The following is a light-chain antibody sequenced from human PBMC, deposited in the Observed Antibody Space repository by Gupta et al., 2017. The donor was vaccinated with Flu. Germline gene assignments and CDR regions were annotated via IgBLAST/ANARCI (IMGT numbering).Light chain of an antibody. CDR1: QSISIW. CDR2: KAS. Sequence: DIQMTQSPSTLSASVGDRVTITCRASQSISIWLAWYQQKSGKAPSLLIYKASNLQSGVPSRFTGSGSGTEFTLTISSLQPDDFATYYCHQYYDYSRTFGQGTKVEIK. J-gene: IGKJ1*01. V-gene: IGKV1-5*03. CDR3: HQYYDYSRT.